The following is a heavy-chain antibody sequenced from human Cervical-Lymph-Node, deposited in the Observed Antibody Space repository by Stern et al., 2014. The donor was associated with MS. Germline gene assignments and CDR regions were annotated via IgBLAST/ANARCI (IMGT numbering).Heavy chain of an antibody. CDR2: ISGYNENT. CDR1: GYTFTSYG. Sequence: QVQLVQSGAEVRRPGASVKVSCKASGYTFTSYGITWVRQAPGQGLEWMGWISGYNENTNYAQKFQGRVTMTTDISTTTVYMELRGLRSDDTAVYFCARGAQLERLGYYYYAMDVWGQGTRVTVSS. J-gene: IGHJ6*02. D-gene: IGHD1-1*01. V-gene: IGHV1-18*04. CDR3: ARGAQLERLGYYYYAMDV.